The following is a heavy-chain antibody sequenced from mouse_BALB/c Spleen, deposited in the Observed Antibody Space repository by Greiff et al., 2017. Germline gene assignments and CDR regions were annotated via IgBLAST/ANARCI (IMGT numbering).Heavy chain of an antibody. Sequence: VQLQQSGAELARPGASVKLSCKASGYTFTSYWMQWVKQRPGQGLEWIGAIYPGDGDTRYTQKFKGKATLTADKSSSTAYMQLSSLASEDSAVYYCAREGGFYAMDYWGQGTSVTVSS. CDR3: AREGGFYAMDY. D-gene: IGHD1-1*02. J-gene: IGHJ4*01. CDR1: GYTFTSYW. V-gene: IGHV1-87*01. CDR2: IYPGDGDT.